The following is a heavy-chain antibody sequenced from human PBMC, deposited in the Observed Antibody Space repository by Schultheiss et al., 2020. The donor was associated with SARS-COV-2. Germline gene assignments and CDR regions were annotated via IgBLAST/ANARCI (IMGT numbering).Heavy chain of an antibody. Sequence: SETLSLTCTVSGGSISSGGYYWSWIRQPPGKGLEWIGYIYYSGSTYYNPSLKSRVTISVDKSKNQFSLKLSSVTAADTAVYYCAGRLVGGTSAFDIWGQGTMVTVSS. V-gene: IGHV4-31*09. CDR2: IYYSGST. D-gene: IGHD1-26*01. CDR1: GGSISSGGYY. CDR3: AGRLVGGTSAFDI. J-gene: IGHJ3*02.